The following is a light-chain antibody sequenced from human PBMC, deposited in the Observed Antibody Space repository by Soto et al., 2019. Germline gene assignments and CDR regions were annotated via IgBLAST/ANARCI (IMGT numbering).Light chain of an antibody. Sequence: DIQMTQSPSTLSASVGDRVTITCRASQSISYYLAWYQKKPGKAPKVLIWNASSLQRGVPSRFSGSGSGTEFTLTINSLQPDDLATYYCQQYNRFSTWTFGQGTKVDIK. J-gene: IGKJ1*01. CDR2: NAS. V-gene: IGKV1-5*01. CDR3: QQYNRFSTWT. CDR1: QSISYY.